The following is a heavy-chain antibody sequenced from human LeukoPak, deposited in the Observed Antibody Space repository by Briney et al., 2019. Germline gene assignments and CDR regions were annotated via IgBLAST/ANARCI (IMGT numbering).Heavy chain of an antibody. CDR2: FDPEDGET. CDR1: GYTLTELS. D-gene: IGHD3-10*01. Sequence: ASVKVSCKVSGYTLTELSMHWVRQAPGKGLEWMGGFDPEDGETIYAQKFQGRVTMTEDTSTDTAYMELSSLRSEDTAVYYCATVATYYYGSGSYNLDYWGQGTLVTVSS. V-gene: IGHV1-24*01. CDR3: ATVATYYYGSGSYNLDY. J-gene: IGHJ4*02.